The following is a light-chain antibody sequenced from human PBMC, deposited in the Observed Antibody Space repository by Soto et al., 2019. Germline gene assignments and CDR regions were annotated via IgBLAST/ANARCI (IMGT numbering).Light chain of an antibody. CDR3: HGQQYGDSSTYT. J-gene: IGKJ2*01. Sequence: EIVLTQSPGTLPLSPGERATLSCRASQSVSIKYIAWYQQKPGQAPRLLIYGGSNRASGIPDRFRGSGAGTDFNLTISRLEPEDIAVYYRHGQQYGDSSTYTFGQGTKLEIK. CDR1: QSVSIKY. CDR2: GGS. V-gene: IGKV3-20*01.